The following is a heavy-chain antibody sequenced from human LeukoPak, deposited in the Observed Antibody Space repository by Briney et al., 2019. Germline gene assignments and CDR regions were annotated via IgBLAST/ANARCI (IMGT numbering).Heavy chain of an antibody. V-gene: IGHV1-46*01. CDR3: ARMPSGPFWYFDL. Sequence: ASVKVSFKASGYTFTSYYMHWVRQAPGQGLEWMGIINPSGGSTSYAQKFQGRVTVTRDTSTNTVYMDLSSLRSEDTAVYYCARMPSGPFWYFDLWGRGTLITVSS. CDR2: INPSGGST. J-gene: IGHJ2*01. D-gene: IGHD2-2*01. CDR1: GYTFTSYY.